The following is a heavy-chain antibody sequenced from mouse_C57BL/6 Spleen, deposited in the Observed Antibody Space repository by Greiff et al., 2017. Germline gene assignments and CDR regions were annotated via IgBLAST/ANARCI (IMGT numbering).Heavy chain of an antibody. CDR3: ARGGDYYGREDFDY. V-gene: IGHV1-76*01. CDR2: IYPGSGNT. D-gene: IGHD1-1*01. CDR1: GYTFTDYY. J-gene: IGHJ2*01. Sequence: QVQLKESGAELVRPGASVKLSCKASGYTFTDYYINWVKQRPGQGLEWIARIYPGSGNTYYNEKFKGKATLTAEKSSSTAYMQLSSLTSEDSAVYFCARGGDYYGREDFDYWGQGTTLTVSS.